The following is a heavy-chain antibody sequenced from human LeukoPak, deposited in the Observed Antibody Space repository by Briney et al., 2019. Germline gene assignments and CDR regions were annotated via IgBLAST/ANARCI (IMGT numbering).Heavy chain of an antibody. CDR2: ITSSATF. D-gene: IGHD1-26*01. Sequence: PGGSLRLSCAASGFTFSSYNMNWVRQAPGKAMEWGSSITSSATFYADSVKGRFTISRDNAKNSLYLQMDSLGPEDTAVYYCARDPYSGNYGNDYYYYMDVWGKGTTVTISS. CDR1: GFTFSSYN. V-gene: IGHV3-21*01. J-gene: IGHJ6*03. CDR3: ARDPYSGNYGNDYYYYMDV.